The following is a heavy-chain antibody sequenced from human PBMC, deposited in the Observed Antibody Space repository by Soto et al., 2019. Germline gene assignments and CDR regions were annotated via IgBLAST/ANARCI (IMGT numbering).Heavy chain of an antibody. Sequence: SETLSLTCTVSGGSISSSSYYWGWIRQPPGKGLEWIGNIYYSGSTYYNPSLKSRVTISVDTSKNQFSLKLSSVTAADTAVYYCARRLRGQTPVPAEPYFDYWGQGTLVTVSS. CDR2: IYYSGST. D-gene: IGHD2-2*01. J-gene: IGHJ4*02. CDR1: GGSISSSSYY. V-gene: IGHV4-39*01. CDR3: ARRLRGQTPVPAEPYFDY.